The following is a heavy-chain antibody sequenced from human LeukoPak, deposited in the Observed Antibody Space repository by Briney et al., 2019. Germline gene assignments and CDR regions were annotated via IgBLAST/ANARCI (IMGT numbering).Heavy chain of an antibody. CDR3: AREREHITMSQRGAFDI. Sequence: GSSVKVSCKASGGTFSSYAISWVRQAPGQGLEWMGRIIPILGIANYAQKLQGRVTMTTDTSTSTAYMELRSLRSDDTAVYYCAREREHITMSQRGAFDIWGQGTMVTVSS. J-gene: IGHJ3*02. D-gene: IGHD3-10*02. V-gene: IGHV1-69*04. CDR1: GGTFSSYA. CDR2: IIPILGIA.